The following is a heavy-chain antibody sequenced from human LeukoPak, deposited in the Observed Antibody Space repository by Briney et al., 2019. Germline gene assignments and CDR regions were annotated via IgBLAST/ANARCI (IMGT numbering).Heavy chain of an antibody. J-gene: IGHJ4*02. D-gene: IGHD3-3*01. CDR3: ARDDFWSGYLYY. CDR2: IYYSGST. CDR1: GGSISSYY. V-gene: IGHV4-59*01. Sequence: SETLSLTCTVSGGSISSYYWSWIRQPPGKGLEWIGYIYYSGSTNYNPSLKSRVTISVDTSKNQFSLKLSSVTAADTAVYYCARDDFWSGYLYYWGQGTLVTVSS.